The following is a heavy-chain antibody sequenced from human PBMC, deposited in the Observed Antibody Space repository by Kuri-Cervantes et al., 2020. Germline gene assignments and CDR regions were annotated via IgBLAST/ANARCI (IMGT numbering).Heavy chain of an antibody. D-gene: IGHD3-3*02. J-gene: IGHJ3*02. CDR2: VSYDGSNK. CDR1: GFTFSGSA. CDR3: ARELASLNAFDI. Sequence: LSLTCAASGFTFSGSAIHWVRQAPGKGLEWVAVVSYDGSNKYYADSVKGRFTISRDNSKNTLYLQMNSLRAEDTAVYYCARELASLNAFDIWGQGTMVTVSS. V-gene: IGHV3-30-3*01.